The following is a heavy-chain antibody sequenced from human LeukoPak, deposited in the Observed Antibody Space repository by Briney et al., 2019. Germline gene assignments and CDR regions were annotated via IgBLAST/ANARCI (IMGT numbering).Heavy chain of an antibody. J-gene: IGHJ4*02. Sequence: GRSPRLSCAASGFTSSSDGMHSGRESLGTELEGVAFLRDAVSNKYYADSVKGRFTISRDNSKTTLYLQMNSLRAEDTAVYYCAKDLVYYDSSGYPYYWGQGNLVTVSS. CDR3: AKDLVYYDSSGYPYY. CDR1: GFTSSSDG. V-gene: IGHV3-30*02. CDR2: LRDAVSNK. D-gene: IGHD3-22*01.